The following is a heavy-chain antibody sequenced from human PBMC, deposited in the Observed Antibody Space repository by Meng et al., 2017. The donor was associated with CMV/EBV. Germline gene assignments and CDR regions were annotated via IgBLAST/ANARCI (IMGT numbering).Heavy chain of an antibody. CDR1: GDIFFCNSAI. V-gene: IGHV6-1*01. D-gene: IGHD1-26*01. J-gene: IGHJ4*02. Sequence: SGDIFFCNSAIWHLIRQSPSRGLEWLGRTYYRSRWYNDYAVSVKSRIIITPDTSKNHFSLQPNSVTPEDTAIYYCTRSDGRNHFDYWGLGSLVTVSS. CDR2: TYYRSRWYN. CDR3: TRSDGRNHFDY.